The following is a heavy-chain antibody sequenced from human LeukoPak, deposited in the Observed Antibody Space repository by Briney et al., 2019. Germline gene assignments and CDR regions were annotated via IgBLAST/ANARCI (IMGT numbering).Heavy chain of an antibody. Sequence: PGGSLRLSXAASGFTFDDYGMSWVRQAQGKGLEWVSGINWNGGSTGYADSVKGRFTISRDNAKNSLYLQMNSLRAEDTALYYCARGNRIVVVPAAYDYWGQGTLVTVSS. CDR1: GFTFDDYG. D-gene: IGHD2-2*01. J-gene: IGHJ4*02. CDR2: INWNGGST. V-gene: IGHV3-20*04. CDR3: ARGNRIVVVPAAYDY.